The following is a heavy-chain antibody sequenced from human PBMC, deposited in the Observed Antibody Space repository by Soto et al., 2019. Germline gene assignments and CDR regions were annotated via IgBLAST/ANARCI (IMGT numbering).Heavy chain of an antibody. J-gene: IGHJ2*01. CDR2: IYYSGST. D-gene: IGHD3-22*01. CDR1: GGSVSSGSYY. V-gene: IGHV4-61*01. CDR3: AKEPSVVASWYFDL. Sequence: QVQLQESGPGLVKPSETLSLTCTVSGGSVSSGSYYWSWIRQPPGKGLEWTGYIYYSGSTNYNPTLKSRVTISVATSKNQFSLKLSSVTAADTAVYYCAKEPSVVASWYFDLWGRGTLVTVSS.